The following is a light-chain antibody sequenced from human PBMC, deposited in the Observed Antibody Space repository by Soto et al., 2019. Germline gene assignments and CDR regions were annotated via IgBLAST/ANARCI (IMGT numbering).Light chain of an antibody. CDR1: QSVSSSY. V-gene: IGKV3-20*01. CDR2: GAS. Sequence: EIVLTQSPGTLSLSPGERATLSCSASQSVSSSYLAWYQQKPGQAPRLLIYGASSRATGIPDRFSGSGSGRDFTLTISRLEPEDFAVYYCQQYGSSPGITFGQGTRLEIK. CDR3: QQYGSSPGIT. J-gene: IGKJ5*01.